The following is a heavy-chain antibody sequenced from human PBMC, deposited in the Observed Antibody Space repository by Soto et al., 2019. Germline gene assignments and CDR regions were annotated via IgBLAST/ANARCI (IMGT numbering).Heavy chain of an antibody. V-gene: IGHV4-34*01. J-gene: IGHJ6*02. Sequence: PSETLSLTCAVYGGSFSGYYWSWIRQPPGKGLEWIGEINHSGSTNYNPSLKSRVTISVDTSKNQFSLKLSSVTAADTAVYYCARGDYGDYVGLDYYYYYYGMDVWGQGTTVT. CDR2: INHSGST. D-gene: IGHD4-17*01. CDR3: ARGDYGDYVGLDYYYYYYGMDV. CDR1: GGSFSGYY.